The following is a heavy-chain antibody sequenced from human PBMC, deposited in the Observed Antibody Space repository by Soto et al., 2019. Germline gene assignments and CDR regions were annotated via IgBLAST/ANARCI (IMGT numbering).Heavy chain of an antibody. J-gene: IGHJ6*02. CDR2: INPNSGGT. V-gene: IGHV1-2*04. CDR1: GYTFTGYY. CDR3: ARSTRYCSGGSCYDYYYGMDV. Sequence: ASVKVSCKASGYTFTGYYMHWVRQAPGQGLEWMGWINPNSGGTNYAQKFQGWVTMTRDTSISTAYMELSRLRSDDTAVYYCARSTRYCSGGSCYDYYYGMDVWGQGTTVTAP. D-gene: IGHD2-15*01.